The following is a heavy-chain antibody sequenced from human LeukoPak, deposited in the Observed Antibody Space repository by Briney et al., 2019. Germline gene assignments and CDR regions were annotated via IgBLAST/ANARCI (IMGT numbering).Heavy chain of an antibody. CDR1: GGTFSSYA. D-gene: IGHD3-16*02. J-gene: IGHJ4*02. V-gene: IGHV1-69*13. Sequence: GASVKVSCKASGGTFSSYAISWVRQAPGQGLEWMGGIIPIFGTANYAQKFQGRVTITADESTSTAYMELSSLSSEDTAVYYCGLRLGELSEVDYWGQGTLVTVSS. CDR3: GLRLGELSEVDY. CDR2: IIPIFGTA.